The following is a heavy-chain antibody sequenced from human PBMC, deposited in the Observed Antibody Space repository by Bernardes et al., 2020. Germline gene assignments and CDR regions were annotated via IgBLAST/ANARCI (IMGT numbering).Heavy chain of an antibody. CDR1: GFTVSSNY. J-gene: IGHJ6*04. CDR2: IYSGGST. CDR3: ARFNYGSGSAYYYYGMDV. Sequence: GSLRLSCAASGFTVSSNYMSWVRQAPGKGLEWVSVIYSGGSTYYADSVKGRFTISRDNSKNTLYLQMNSLRAEDTAVYYCARFNYGSGSAYYYYGMDVWGKGTTVTVSS. V-gene: IGHV3-53*01. D-gene: IGHD3-10*01.